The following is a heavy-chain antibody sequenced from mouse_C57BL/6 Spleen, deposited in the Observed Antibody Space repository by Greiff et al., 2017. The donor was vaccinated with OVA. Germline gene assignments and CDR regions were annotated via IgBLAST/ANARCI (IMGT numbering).Heavy chain of an antibody. Sequence: VQLQQSGPELVKPGASVKISCKASGYAFSSSWMNWVKQRPGKGLEWIGRIYPGDGDTNYNGKFKGKATLTADKSSSTAYMQLSSLTSEDSAVYFCAREGYDYDERTWFAYWGQGTLVTVSA. V-gene: IGHV1-82*01. CDR1: GYAFSSSW. CDR3: AREGYDYDERTWFAY. CDR2: IYPGDGDT. D-gene: IGHD2-4*01. J-gene: IGHJ3*01.